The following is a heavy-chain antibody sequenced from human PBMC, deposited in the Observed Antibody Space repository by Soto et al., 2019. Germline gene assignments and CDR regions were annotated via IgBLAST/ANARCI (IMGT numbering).Heavy chain of an antibody. CDR3: ARGRYGDY. D-gene: IGHD1-1*01. J-gene: IGHJ4*02. V-gene: IGHV1-18*01. CDR1: GYIFTTYG. CDR2: ISAHNGNT. Sequence: QVHLVQSGAAVKKPGASVKVSCKGSGYIFTTYGITWVRQAPGQGLEWMGCISAHNGNTNYAQKLQGRVTVTRVTSTSTAYMELSTLGSDGTAGYYCARGRYGDYWGQGALVTVSS.